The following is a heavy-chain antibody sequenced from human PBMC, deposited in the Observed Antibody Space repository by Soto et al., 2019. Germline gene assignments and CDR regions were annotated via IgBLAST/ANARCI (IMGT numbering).Heavy chain of an antibody. J-gene: IGHJ6*02. CDR2: IIPIFGTA. Sequence: VASVKVSCKASGGTFSRHFISGVRQAPGQGLEWMGGIIPIFGTANYAQKFQGRITISADESMSTAYMELTSLRSEDTAVYYCARTYGSGSYYNVQNYHYGMDVWGQGTTVTVSS. D-gene: IGHD3-10*01. V-gene: IGHV1-69*13. CDR3: ARTYGSGSYYNVQNYHYGMDV. CDR1: GGTFSRHF.